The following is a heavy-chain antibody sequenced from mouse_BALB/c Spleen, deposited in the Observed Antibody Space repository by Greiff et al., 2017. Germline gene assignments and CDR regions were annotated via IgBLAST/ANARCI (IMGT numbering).Heavy chain of an antibody. D-gene: IGHD2-4*01. CDR2: ISDGGSYT. V-gene: IGHV5-4*02. CDR3: ARGGIYYDYDGFVDY. Sequence: DVKLVESGGGLVKPGGSLKLSCAASGFTFSDYYMYWVRQTPEKRLEWVATISDGGSYTYYPDSVKGRFTISRDNAKNNLYLQMSSLKSEDTAMYYCARGGIYYDYDGFVDYWGQGTSVTVSS. J-gene: IGHJ4*01. CDR1: GFTFSDYY.